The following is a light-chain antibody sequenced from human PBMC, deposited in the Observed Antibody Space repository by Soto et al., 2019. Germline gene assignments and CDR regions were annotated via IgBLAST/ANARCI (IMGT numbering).Light chain of an antibody. CDR3: QQYYSYPRT. CDR2: AAS. J-gene: IGKJ1*01. V-gene: IGKV1-8*01. Sequence: AIRMTQSPSSLSASTGDRVTITCRASQGISSYLAWYQQKPGKAPKLLIYAASTLQSGVPSRFSGSGSGTDLPLTISCLQSEDFAPYYGQQYYSYPRTLGQGTQVEIK. CDR1: QGISSY.